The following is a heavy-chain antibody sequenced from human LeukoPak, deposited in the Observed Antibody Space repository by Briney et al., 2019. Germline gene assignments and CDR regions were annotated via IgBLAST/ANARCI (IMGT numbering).Heavy chain of an antibody. CDR3: ARDLFLAARPSHFDY. V-gene: IGHV4-39*07. CDR2: IYYSGST. CDR1: GGSISSSSYY. Sequence: SETLSLTCTVSGGSISSSSYYWGWIRQPPGKGLEWIGSIYYSGSTYYNPSLKSRVTISVDTSKNQFSLKQSSVTAADTAVYYCARDLFLAARPSHFDYWGQGTLVTVSS. J-gene: IGHJ4*02. D-gene: IGHD6-6*01.